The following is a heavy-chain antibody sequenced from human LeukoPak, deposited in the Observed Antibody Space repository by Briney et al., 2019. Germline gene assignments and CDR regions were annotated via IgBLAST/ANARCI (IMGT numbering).Heavy chain of an antibody. D-gene: IGHD3-9*01. CDR1: GGSFSGYY. CDR2: INHSGST. Sequence: SETLSLTCAVYGGSFSGYYWSWIRQPPGKGLEWIGEINHSGSTNYNSSLKSRVTISVDTSKNQFSLKLSSVTAADTAVYYCARGKNYDILTGYSTTPFGYWGQGTLVTVSS. CDR3: ARGKNYDILTGYSTTPFGY. J-gene: IGHJ4*02. V-gene: IGHV4-34*01.